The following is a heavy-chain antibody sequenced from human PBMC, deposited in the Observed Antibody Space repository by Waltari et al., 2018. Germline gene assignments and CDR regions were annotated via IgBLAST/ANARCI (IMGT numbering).Heavy chain of an antibody. CDR2: IYYSGST. Sequence: QVQLQESGPGLVKPSETLSLTCTVSGGSISSYYWSWIRQPPGKGLEWIGYIYYSGSTNYNPSLKRRVTISVDTSKNQFSLKLSSVTAADTAVYYCARGLNLALAPIAAAGPYYFDYWGQGTLVTVSS. CDR1: GGSISSYY. D-gene: IGHD6-13*01. V-gene: IGHV4-59*01. CDR3: ARGLNLALAPIAAAGPYYFDY. J-gene: IGHJ4*02.